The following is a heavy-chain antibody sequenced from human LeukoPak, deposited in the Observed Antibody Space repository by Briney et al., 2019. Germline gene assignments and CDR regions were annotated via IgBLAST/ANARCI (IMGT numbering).Heavy chain of an antibody. Sequence: GGSLRLSCAASGFTFSDYYMNWVRQAPGKGLEWISFINGDSNMIYYADSVKGRFTISRDNAKKSLHLQMNSLRVEDTAVYYCAREPGYSYGFDAFDIWGQGTMVTVSS. CDR1: GFTFSDYY. CDR3: AREPGYSYGFDAFDI. V-gene: IGHV3-48*04. CDR2: INGDSNMI. J-gene: IGHJ3*02. D-gene: IGHD5-18*01.